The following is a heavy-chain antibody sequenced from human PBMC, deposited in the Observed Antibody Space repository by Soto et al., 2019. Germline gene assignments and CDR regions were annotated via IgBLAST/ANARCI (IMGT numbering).Heavy chain of an antibody. CDR1: GFTFSSYW. J-gene: IGHJ4*02. V-gene: IGHV3-74*01. D-gene: IGHD2-21*01. Sequence: EVQLVESGGGLVQPGGSLRLSCAASGFTFSSYWMHWVRQAPGKGLVWVSRINTDGSSTSYADSVKGRFTISRDNAENTLYRQMNSLRVEDTAIYYCAREPPGRDWAGDTDYWGQGTLVTVSS. CDR2: INTDGSST. CDR3: AREPPGRDWAGDTDY.